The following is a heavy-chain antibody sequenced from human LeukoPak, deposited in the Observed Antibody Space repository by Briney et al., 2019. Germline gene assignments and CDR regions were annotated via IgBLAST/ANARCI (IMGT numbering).Heavy chain of an antibody. V-gene: IGHV3-23*01. CDR2: ISGTGGTT. D-gene: IGHD1-26*01. J-gene: IGHJ4*01. CDR3: AKDAHSGSYFDY. CDR1: GFTFSSNA. Sequence: PGGSLRLSCAASGFTFSSNAMCWVRQAPGKGLEWVSLISGTGGTTYYADPVKGRLTISRDNSKNTLYLQMNSLRVEDTAVYYCAKDAHSGSYFDYWGQGILVTVSS.